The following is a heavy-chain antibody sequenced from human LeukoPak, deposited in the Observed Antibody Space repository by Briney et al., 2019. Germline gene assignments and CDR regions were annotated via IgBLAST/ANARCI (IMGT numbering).Heavy chain of an antibody. Sequence: PSETLSLTCTVSGGSISSSSYYWGWIRQPPGKGLEWIGSIYYSGSTYYNPSLESRVTISVDTSKNQFSLKLSSVTAADTAVYYCASILLSSHYYFNYWGQGTLATVSS. CDR3: ASILLSSHYYFNY. J-gene: IGHJ4*02. D-gene: IGHD2/OR15-2a*01. CDR1: GGSISSSSYY. V-gene: IGHV4-39*01. CDR2: IYYSGST.